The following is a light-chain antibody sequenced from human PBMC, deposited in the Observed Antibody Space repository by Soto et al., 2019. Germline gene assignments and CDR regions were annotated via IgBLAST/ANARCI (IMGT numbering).Light chain of an antibody. Sequence: DIQMTQSPSSVSASVGDRVTITCRASQGIRSWLAWYQQQPGKDPKLLISSASRLQSGVPSRFSVSRSGTDFTLAISGLQPEDFATYYYQQSDTCPATFGEGTRGVIK. J-gene: IGKJ4*01. CDR2: SAS. CDR3: QQSDTCPAT. CDR1: QGIRSW. V-gene: IGKV1D-12*01.